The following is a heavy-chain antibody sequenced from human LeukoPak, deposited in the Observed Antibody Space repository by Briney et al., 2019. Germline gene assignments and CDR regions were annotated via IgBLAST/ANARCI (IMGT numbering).Heavy chain of an antibody. CDR1: GGSISSSSYY. D-gene: IGHD2-2*01. CDR3: ASLTSSWFGY. J-gene: IGHJ5*01. V-gene: IGHV4-39*07. CDR2: IYYSGST. Sequence: SETLSLTCTVSGGSISSSSYYWGWIRQPPGKGLEWIGSIYYSGSTYYNPSLKSRVTISVDTSKNRFSLKLSSVTAADTAVYYCASLTSSWFGYWGQGTLVTVSS.